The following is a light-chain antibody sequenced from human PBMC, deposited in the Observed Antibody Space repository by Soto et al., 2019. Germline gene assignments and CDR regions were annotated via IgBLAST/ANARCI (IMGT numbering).Light chain of an antibody. Sequence: QSALTQPASVSGSPGQSITISCTGTSSDVGDYNSLSWYQQYPGKAPKLLIYDVSNRPLRVSNRFSASKSGTTASLTISGLQAEDEADYYCRSYATNPALGVFGTGTKLTVL. CDR2: DVS. CDR1: SSDVGDYNS. J-gene: IGLJ1*01. V-gene: IGLV2-14*01. CDR3: RSYATNPALGV.